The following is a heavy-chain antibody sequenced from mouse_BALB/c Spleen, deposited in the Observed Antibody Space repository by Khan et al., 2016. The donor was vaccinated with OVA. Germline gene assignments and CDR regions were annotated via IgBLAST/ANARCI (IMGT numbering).Heavy chain of an antibody. D-gene: IGHD1-1*01. V-gene: IGHV1-7*01. Sequence: QIQLVQAGAELAKPGASVKMSCKASGYTFINYWILWIKQRPGQGLEWIGYINPSTGYTEYNQNFKDKATLTADKSSSTAYMQLSSLTSEDSTVYYCAGRGLRWDFDYWGQGTTLTVSS. CDR2: INPSTGYT. CDR3: AGRGLRWDFDY. J-gene: IGHJ2*01. CDR1: GYTFINYW.